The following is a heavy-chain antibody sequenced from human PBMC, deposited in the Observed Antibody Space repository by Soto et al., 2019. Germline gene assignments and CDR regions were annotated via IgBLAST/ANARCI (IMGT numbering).Heavy chain of an antibody. CDR2: IFYSXRT. CDR1: CGSIINYY. CDR3: ARTATDVTINY. J-gene: IGHJ4*02. Sequence: PXXTLSLTCTVSCGSIINYYWSWIRQPPGRGLEWMGXIFYSXRTNYNNALKXXVTISVDXXXNQFSLKMRSVIAADTAVYFCARTATDVTINYWGLGTLVTVSS. V-gene: IGHV4-59*01. D-gene: IGHD4-4*01.